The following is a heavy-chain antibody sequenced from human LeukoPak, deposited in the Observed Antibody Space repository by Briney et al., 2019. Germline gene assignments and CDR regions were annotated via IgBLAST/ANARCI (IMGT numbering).Heavy chain of an antibody. CDR1: GESFSGYC. V-gene: IGHV4-34*01. J-gene: IGHJ4*02. Sequence: SETLSLTCAVYGESFSGYCWSWIRQPPGKGLEWIGEVNHSGSTNYNPSLKSRVTISVDTSKNQFSLKLSSVTAADTAVYYCARGGPGQQLVLVYWGQGTLVTVSS. CDR2: VNHSGST. CDR3: ARGGPGQQLVLVY. D-gene: IGHD6-13*01.